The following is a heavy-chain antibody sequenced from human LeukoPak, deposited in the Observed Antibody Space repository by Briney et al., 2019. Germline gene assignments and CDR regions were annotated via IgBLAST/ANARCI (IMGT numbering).Heavy chain of an antibody. CDR3: ARWRGSTSERSDY. CDR2: IKQDGSAK. CDR1: GFTFSDYW. V-gene: IGHV3-7*01. Sequence: GGSLILSCTASGFTFSDYWMTWVRQAPGKGLEWVANIKQDGSAKYYVDSVKGRFTISRDNAKNSLYLQMDSLRVEDTATYYCARWRGSTSERSDYWGQGTLVTVSS. D-gene: IGHD2-2*01. J-gene: IGHJ4*02.